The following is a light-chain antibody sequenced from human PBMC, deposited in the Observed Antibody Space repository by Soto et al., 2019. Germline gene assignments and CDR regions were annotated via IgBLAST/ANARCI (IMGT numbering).Light chain of an antibody. CDR1: QTISINS. CDR3: QQYGSSPRT. CDR2: GTS. V-gene: IGKV3-20*01. J-gene: IGKJ1*01. Sequence: EIVLTQSPGTLSLSPGEKATLSCRASQTISINSLAWYQQRPGQAPRLLIYGTSTRATGIPDRFSGSGSGTDFTLTISRLESEDFAVYFCQQYGSSPRTFGQGTKVEIK.